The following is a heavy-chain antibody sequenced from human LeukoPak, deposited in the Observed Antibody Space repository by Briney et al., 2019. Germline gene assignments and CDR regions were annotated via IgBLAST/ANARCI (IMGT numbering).Heavy chain of an antibody. J-gene: IGHJ5*02. CDR2: INHSGST. CDR1: GGSFSGYY. CDR3: ARGRNHGSGSYYRTANWFDP. D-gene: IGHD3-10*01. V-gene: IGHV4-34*01. Sequence: PSETLSLTCAVYGGSFSGYYWSWIRQPPGKGLEWIGEINHSGSTNYNPSLKGRVTISVDTSKNQFSLKLSSVTAADTAVYYCARGRNHGSGSYYRTANWFDPWGQGTLVTVSS.